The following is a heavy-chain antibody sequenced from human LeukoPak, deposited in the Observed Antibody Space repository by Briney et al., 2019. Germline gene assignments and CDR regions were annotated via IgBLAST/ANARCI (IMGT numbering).Heavy chain of an antibody. CDR3: AKGGGAGSYYNGYFDY. CDR1: GFTFDEYA. Sequence: GRSLRLSCAASGFTFDEYAMYWVRQVPGKGLEWVSGISWNGGVTAYADSVKGRFTISRDNAKNSLYLQMNSLRVEDTALYYCAKGGGAGSYYNGYFDYWGQGTLVTVSS. V-gene: IGHV3-9*01. J-gene: IGHJ4*02. CDR2: ISWNGGVT. D-gene: IGHD3-10*01.